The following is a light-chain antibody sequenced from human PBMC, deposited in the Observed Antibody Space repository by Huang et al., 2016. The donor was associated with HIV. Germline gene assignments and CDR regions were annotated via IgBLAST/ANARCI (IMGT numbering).Light chain of an antibody. V-gene: IGKV3-11*01. CDR3: QHRSSWPIT. J-gene: IGKJ5*01. Sequence: DIVLTQSPATLSLSPGERATLSCRASQGLGTFLAWYQQKPGQAPRRLIYGASNRAAGIPVRFSGGGSGTDFTLTISSLEPEDFAVYYCQHRSSWPITFGQGTRLEMK. CDR2: GAS. CDR1: QGLGTF.